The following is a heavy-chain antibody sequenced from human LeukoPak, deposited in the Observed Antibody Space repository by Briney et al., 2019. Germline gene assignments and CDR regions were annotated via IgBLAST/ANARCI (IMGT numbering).Heavy chain of an antibody. CDR1: GYSFYNYW. CDR3: ATGASKVTTDFANY. Sequence: GESLTISCKGSGYSFYNYWISWVRQMPGKGLEWMGRIDPSDSYTKYSPSFEGHVTISVDKSISTAFLQWNSLKASDSAMYYCATGASKVTTDFANYWGQGTQVAVSS. V-gene: IGHV5-10-1*01. J-gene: IGHJ4*02. CDR2: IDPSDSYT. D-gene: IGHD4-17*01.